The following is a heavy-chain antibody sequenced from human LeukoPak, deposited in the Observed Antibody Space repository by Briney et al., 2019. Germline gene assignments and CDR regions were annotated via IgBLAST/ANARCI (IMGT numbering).Heavy chain of an antibody. J-gene: IGHJ5*02. Sequence: SETLSLTCTVSGGSISSYYWSWIRQPAGKGLEWIGRIYTSGSTNYNPSLKSRVTMSVDTSKNQFSLKLSSVTAADTAVYYCAREMPSITGTTWFDPWGQGTLVTVSS. CDR1: GGSISSYY. V-gene: IGHV4-4*07. CDR3: AREMPSITGTTWFDP. CDR2: IYTSGST. D-gene: IGHD1-7*01.